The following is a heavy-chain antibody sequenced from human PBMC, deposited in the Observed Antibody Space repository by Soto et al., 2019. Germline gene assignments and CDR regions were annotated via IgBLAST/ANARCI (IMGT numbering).Heavy chain of an antibody. J-gene: IGHJ6*02. CDR2: ISYDGSNK. V-gene: IGHV3-30*18. Sequence: VGSLRLSCAASVFTFSSYGMHCVRHSPGKWLEWVAVISYDGSNKYYADSAKGRFTISRDNSKNTLYLQMNSLRAEDTAVYYCAKDRGTPGYYYYYYGMDVWGQGTTVTVS. CDR3: AKDRGTPGYYYYYYGMDV. CDR1: VFTFSSYG.